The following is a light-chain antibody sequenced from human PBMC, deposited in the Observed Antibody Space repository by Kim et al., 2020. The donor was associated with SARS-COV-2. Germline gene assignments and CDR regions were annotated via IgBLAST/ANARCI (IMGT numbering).Light chain of an antibody. CDR2: GKN. CDR3: DSRDTSGNHVV. CDR1: GLRTYY. J-gene: IGLJ2*01. V-gene: IGLV3-19*01. Sequence: WGHAVSTRCQGDGLRTYYASWYRQKPGQAPVLVIYGKNNRPSGIPDRCSGSSSGNTASVTITGAQAEDEADYDCDSRDTSGNHVVFGGGTKLTVL.